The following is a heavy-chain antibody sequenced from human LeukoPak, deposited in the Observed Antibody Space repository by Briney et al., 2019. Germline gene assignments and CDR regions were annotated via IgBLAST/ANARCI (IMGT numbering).Heavy chain of an antibody. CDR2: INSGNGNT. CDR1: GFTFTSYA. CDR3: TRVKMPRGWLDNDVFDI. Sequence: SVRLSCTASGFTFTSYAMHWVRQAPGQRLEWVGWINSGNGNTKYSQTFKGRFTITRDTSTSTAYMELSSLRSDDTAMYYCTRVKMPRGWLDNDVFDIWGQGTMVTVSS. D-gene: IGHD6-19*01. V-gene: IGHV1-3*01. J-gene: IGHJ3*02.